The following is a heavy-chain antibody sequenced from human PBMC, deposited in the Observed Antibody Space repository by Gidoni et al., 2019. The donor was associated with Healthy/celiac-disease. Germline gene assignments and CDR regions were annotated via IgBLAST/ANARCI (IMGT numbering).Heavy chain of an antibody. CDR2: INHSGST. Sequence: QGQLQQSGAGLLKPSETLYLTLAGHGGSFSGYYWRWIRQPPGKGLEWIGEINHSGSTNYTPSLKSRVTISVDTSKNQFSLKLSSVTATVTSVYYCAITGTKGHGMDVWGQGTTVTVSS. J-gene: IGHJ6*02. V-gene: IGHV4-34*01. D-gene: IGHD1-20*01. CDR1: GGSFSGYY. CDR3: AITGTKGHGMDV.